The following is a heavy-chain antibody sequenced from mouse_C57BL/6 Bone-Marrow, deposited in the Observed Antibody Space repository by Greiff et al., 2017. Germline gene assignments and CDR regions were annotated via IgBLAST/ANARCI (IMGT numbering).Heavy chain of an antibody. V-gene: IGHV1-72*01. J-gene: IGHJ3*01. CDR3: ARQLRLRGAPSGFAY. D-gene: IGHD3-2*02. CDR2: IDPNSGGT. CDR1: GYTFTSYW. Sequence: VQLQQSGAELVKPGASVKLSCKASGYTFTSYWMHWVKQRPGRGLEWIGRIDPNSGGTKYNEKFKSKATLTVDKPSSTAYMQLSSLTSEDSAVYYCARQLRLRGAPSGFAYWGQGTLVTVSA.